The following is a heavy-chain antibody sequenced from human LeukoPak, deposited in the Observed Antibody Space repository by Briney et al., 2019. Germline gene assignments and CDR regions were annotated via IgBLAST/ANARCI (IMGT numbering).Heavy chain of an antibody. Sequence: SETLSLTCAVYGGSFSSYYWSWIRQPAGKGLEWIGRIYTSGSTNYNPSLKSRVTMSVDTSKNQFSLKLSSVTAADTAVYYCARDRWELRDAFDIWGQGTMVTVSS. CDR2: IYTSGST. J-gene: IGHJ3*02. D-gene: IGHD1-26*01. V-gene: IGHV4-4*07. CDR3: ARDRWELRDAFDI. CDR1: GGSFSSYY.